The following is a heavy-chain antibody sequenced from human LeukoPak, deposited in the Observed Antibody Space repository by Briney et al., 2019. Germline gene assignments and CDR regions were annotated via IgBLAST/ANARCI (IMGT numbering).Heavy chain of an antibody. CDR3: ARVLSTYYYYGMDV. V-gene: IGHV4-30-2*01. CDR2: IYHSGST. Sequence: PSQTLSLTCAVSGGSISSGGYSWSWIRQPPGTGLEWIGYIYHSGSTYYNPSLKSRVTISVDRSKNQFSLKLSSVTAADTAVYYCARVLSTYYYYGMDVWGQGTTVTVSS. J-gene: IGHJ6*02. D-gene: IGHD2-8*02. CDR1: GGSISSGGYS.